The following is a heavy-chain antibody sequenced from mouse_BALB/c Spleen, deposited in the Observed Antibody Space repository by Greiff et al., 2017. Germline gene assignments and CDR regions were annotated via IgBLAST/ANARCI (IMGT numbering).Heavy chain of an antibody. CDR2: ISNSGST. CDR3: ARGGTYYGPSFDY. CDR1: GYSITSDYA. Sequence: VQLKESGPGLVKPSPSLSLTCTVTGYSITSDYARNWIRQFRGDKLEWMGYISNSGSTTYNPSLKSRNSITIATSKNQFFLQLNSSTTEDTATYYCARGGTYYGPSFDYWGQGTTGTVSS. V-gene: IGHV3-2*02. J-gene: IGHJ2*01. D-gene: IGHD1-1*02.